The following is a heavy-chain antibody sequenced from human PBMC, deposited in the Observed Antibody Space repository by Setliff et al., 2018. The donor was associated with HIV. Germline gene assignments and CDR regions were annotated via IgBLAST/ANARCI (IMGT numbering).Heavy chain of an antibody. Sequence: GASVKVSCKASGYTFTTYGISWVRQAPGHGLEWMGWISPNFGHTNYAQNFLGRVTMTIDTSTSRAYMELRSLRSDDTAMYFCARLGSGWSDSYYYAMDIWGRGTTVTVSS. CDR3: ARLGSGWSDSYYYAMDI. D-gene: IGHD6-19*01. CDR1: GYTFTTYG. V-gene: IGHV1-18*01. J-gene: IGHJ6*02. CDR2: ISPNFGHT.